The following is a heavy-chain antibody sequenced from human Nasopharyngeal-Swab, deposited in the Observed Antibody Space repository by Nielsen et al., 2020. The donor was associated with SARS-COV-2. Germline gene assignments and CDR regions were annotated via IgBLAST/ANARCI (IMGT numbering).Heavy chain of an antibody. V-gene: IGHV3-74*01. CDR1: GLTFSNYW. J-gene: IGHJ4*02. CDR2: INSDGSRT. Sequence: LSLTCSVSGLTFSNYWIHWVRQAPGKGLVWVSRINSDGSRTGYADSVKGRFTISRDNAKNTVYLQMNSLRAEDTAVYYCARDFDKTGDWGQGTLVTVSS. CDR3: ARDFDKTGD. D-gene: IGHD7-27*01.